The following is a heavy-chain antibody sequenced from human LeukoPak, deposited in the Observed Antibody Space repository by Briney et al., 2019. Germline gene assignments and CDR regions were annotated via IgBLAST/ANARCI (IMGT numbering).Heavy chain of an antibody. CDR2: IYYSGST. CDR3: ARYSPTYYDFWSGYSDGEGYFDY. V-gene: IGHV4-59*01. D-gene: IGHD3-3*01. CDR1: GGSISSYY. Sequence: PSETLSLTCTVSGGSISSYYWSWIRQPPGKGLEWIGYIYYSGSTNYNPSLKSRVTISVDTSKNQFSLKLSSVTAADTAVYYCARYSPTYYDFWSGYSDGEGYFDYWGQGTLVTVSS. J-gene: IGHJ4*02.